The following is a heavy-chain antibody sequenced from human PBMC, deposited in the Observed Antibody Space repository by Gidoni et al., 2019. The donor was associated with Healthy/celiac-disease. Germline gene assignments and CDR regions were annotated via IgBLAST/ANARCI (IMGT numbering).Heavy chain of an antibody. J-gene: IGHJ6*02. D-gene: IGHD2-15*01. Sequence: EVQLVESGGGLVKPGGSLRISCAASGFTSSTYSMNWVRQAPGKGLEWVSSISSSSSYIYYADSVKGRFTISRDNAKNSLYLQMNSLRAEDTAVYYCARYCSGGSCYWFYYGMDVWGQGTTVTVSS. CDR3: ARYCSGGSCYWFYYGMDV. CDR1: GFTSSTYS. V-gene: IGHV3-21*01. CDR2: ISSSSSYI.